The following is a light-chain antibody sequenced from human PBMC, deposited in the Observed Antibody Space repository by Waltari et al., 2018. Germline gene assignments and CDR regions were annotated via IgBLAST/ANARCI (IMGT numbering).Light chain of an antibody. CDR2: RND. J-gene: IGLJ3*02. Sequence: QSILTQPPSASVTPGQRVTIPCSGTYSNVGNNVVNWYQQLPGTVPNLLLYRNDARAPGGPDRCSGSKSGTSASLAISGLRSEDDAHYFCASWDDSPSGRWVFGGGTKVTVL. CDR3: ASWDDSPSGRWV. V-gene: IGLV1-47*01. CDR1: YSNVGNNV.